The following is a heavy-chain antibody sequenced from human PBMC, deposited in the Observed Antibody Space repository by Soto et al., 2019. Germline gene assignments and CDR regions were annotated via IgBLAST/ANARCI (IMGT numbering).Heavy chain of an antibody. Sequence: QLQLVQSGSEVKKPGASVKVSCKTSGFTFTNYGFTWVRQAPGKGLEWMGWSSALNGFTNYAQDFQGRVTLTTDSSTNTAYMELRGLRSDYTAFYYCAATTSIAIGFRDWGQGTLVSVAS. CDR2: SSALNGFT. CDR1: GFTFTNYG. V-gene: IGHV1-18*01. CDR3: AATTSIAIGFRD. J-gene: IGHJ4*02. D-gene: IGHD6-6*01.